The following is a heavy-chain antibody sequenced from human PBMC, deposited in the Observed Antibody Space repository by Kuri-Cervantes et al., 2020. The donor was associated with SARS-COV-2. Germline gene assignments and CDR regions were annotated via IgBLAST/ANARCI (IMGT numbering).Heavy chain of an antibody. J-gene: IGHJ4*02. Sequence: ASVKVSCKASGYTFTSYYTHWVRQAPGQGLEWMGIINPSGGSTSYAQKFQGRVTMTRDTSTSTVYMELSSLRSEDTAVYYCASWGRDMTTVTWVDYWGQGTLVTVSS. CDR2: INPSGGST. CDR3: ASWGRDMTTVTWVDY. CDR1: GYTFTSYY. V-gene: IGHV1-46*01. D-gene: IGHD4-17*01.